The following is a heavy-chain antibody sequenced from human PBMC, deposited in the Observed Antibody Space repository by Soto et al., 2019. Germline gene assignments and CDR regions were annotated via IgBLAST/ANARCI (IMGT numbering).Heavy chain of an antibody. V-gene: IGHV1-69*13. J-gene: IGHJ6*02. Sequence: SVKVSCKASGGTFSSYAISWVRQAPGQGLEWMGGIIPIFGTANYAQKFQGRVTITADESTSTAYMELSSLRSEDTAVYYCARDSSIAVAGTPYYYYGMDVWGQGTTGTVSS. CDR1: GGTFSSYA. D-gene: IGHD6-19*01. CDR2: IIPIFGTA. CDR3: ARDSSIAVAGTPYYYYGMDV.